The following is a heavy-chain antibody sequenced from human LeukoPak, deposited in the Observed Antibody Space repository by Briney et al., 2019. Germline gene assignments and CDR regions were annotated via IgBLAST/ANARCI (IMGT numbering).Heavy chain of an antibody. V-gene: IGHV3-23*01. Sequence: GGSLRLSCAASGFTFSSYAMSRVRQAPGKGLEWVSAISGSGGSTYYADSVKGRFTISRDNSKNTLYLQMNSLRAEDTAVYYCAKATYYYDSSGSYHGPFDYWGQGTLVTVSS. J-gene: IGHJ4*02. CDR2: ISGSGGST. CDR1: GFTFSSYA. CDR3: AKATYYYDSSGSYHGPFDY. D-gene: IGHD3-22*01.